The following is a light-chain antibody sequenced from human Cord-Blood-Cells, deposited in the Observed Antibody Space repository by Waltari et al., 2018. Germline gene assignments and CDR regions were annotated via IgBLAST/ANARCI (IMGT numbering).Light chain of an antibody. CDR1: QSISSY. CDR3: QQSYSTPRT. CDR2: AAS. J-gene: IGKJ1*01. Sequence: DIQMIKSPSSLSASVGDRVTITCRASQSISSYLNWYQQKPGKAPKLLIYAASSLQSGVPSRFSGSRSGTDFTLTISSLQPEDFATYYCQQSYSTPRTFGQGTKVEIK. V-gene: IGKV1-39*01.